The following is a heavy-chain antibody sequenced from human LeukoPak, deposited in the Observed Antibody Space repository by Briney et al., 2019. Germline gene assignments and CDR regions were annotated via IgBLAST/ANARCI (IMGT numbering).Heavy chain of an antibody. Sequence: GASVKVSCKASGYTFTSYYMHWVRQAPGQGLEWMGIINPSGGSTNYAQKFQGRVTITADKSTSTAYMELSSLRSEDTAVYYCARFRGYYYYYYMDVWGKGTTVTVSS. CDR2: INPSGGST. J-gene: IGHJ6*03. CDR3: ARFRGYYYYYYMDV. V-gene: IGHV1-46*01. CDR1: GYTFTSYY.